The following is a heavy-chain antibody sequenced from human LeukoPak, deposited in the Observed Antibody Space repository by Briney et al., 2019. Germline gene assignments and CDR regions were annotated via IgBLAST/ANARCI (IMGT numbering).Heavy chain of an antibody. Sequence: SETLSLTCTVSGGSISSYYWSWIRQSPGKGLECIGYIHYTGSTNYNPSLKSRVTISVETSKNQFSLKLSSVTAADTAVYYCAKEIWPTVTIPGRTYFDYWGQGTLVTVSS. D-gene: IGHD4-17*01. CDR1: GGSISSYY. V-gene: IGHV4-59*12. J-gene: IGHJ4*02. CDR3: AKEIWPTVTIPGRTYFDY. CDR2: IHYTGST.